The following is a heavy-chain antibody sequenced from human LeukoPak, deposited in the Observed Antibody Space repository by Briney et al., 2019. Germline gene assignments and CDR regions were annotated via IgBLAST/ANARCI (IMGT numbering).Heavy chain of an antibody. V-gene: IGHV3-21*01. CDR3: ARGYLGLWFGELSSLDAFDI. D-gene: IGHD3-10*01. Sequence: GGSLRLSCAASGFTLSDYSMVWVRQAPGKGLEWVSSISSSSSYIYYADSVKGRFTISRDNAKNSLYLQMNSLRAEDTAVYYCARGYLGLWFGELSSLDAFDIWGQGTMVTVSS. CDR2: ISSSSSYI. CDR1: GFTLSDYS. J-gene: IGHJ3*02.